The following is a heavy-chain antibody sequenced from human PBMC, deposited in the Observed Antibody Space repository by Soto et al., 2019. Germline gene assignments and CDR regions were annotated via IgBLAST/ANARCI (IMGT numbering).Heavy chain of an antibody. CDR1: GYTFTSYY. J-gene: IGHJ6*02. Sequence: ASVKVSCKASGYTFTSYYMHWVRQAPGQGLEWMGIINPSGGSTSYAQKFQGRVTMTRDTSTSTVYMELSSLRSEDTAVYYCARDPDYDSRGPSPYYNGIDVWGQGTTVTVSS. CDR3: ARDPDYDSRGPSPYYNGIDV. D-gene: IGHD3-22*01. V-gene: IGHV1-46*01. CDR2: INPSGGST.